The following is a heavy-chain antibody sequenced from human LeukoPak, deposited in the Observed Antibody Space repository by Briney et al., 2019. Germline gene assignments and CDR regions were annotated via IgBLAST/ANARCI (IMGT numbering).Heavy chain of an antibody. CDR2: IYDSGST. J-gene: IGHJ6*03. V-gene: IGHV4-4*07. D-gene: IGHD3-10*01. Sequence: PSETLSLTCTVSSGSVRSYYWSWIRQTADKGLEWLGRIYDSGSTNHNPSLKSRVRMSIDTSKNQFYLNVTSVTDADTAVYYCAREGKWFGSFLYYMDVWGKGTPVTVSS. CDR3: AREGKWFGSFLYYMDV. CDR1: SGSVRSYY.